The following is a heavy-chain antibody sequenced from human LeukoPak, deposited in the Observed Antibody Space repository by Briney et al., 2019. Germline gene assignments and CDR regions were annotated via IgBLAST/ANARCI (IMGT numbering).Heavy chain of an antibody. CDR1: GFTFSSYG. CDR2: ISYDGSNK. CDR3: ARDLTGHDAFDI. Sequence: GGSLRLSCAASGFTFSSYGMHWVRQAPGKGLEWVAVISYDGSNKYYADSVKGRFTISRDNSKNTLYLQMNSLRAEDTAVYYCARDLTGHDAFDIWGQGTMVTVSS. V-gene: IGHV3-30*03. D-gene: IGHD1-20*01. J-gene: IGHJ3*02.